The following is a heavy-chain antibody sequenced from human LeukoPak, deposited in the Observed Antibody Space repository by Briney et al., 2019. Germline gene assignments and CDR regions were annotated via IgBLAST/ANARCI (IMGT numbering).Heavy chain of an antibody. V-gene: IGHV4-31*03. Sequence: SQTLSLTCTASGGSISSGGYYWSWIRQHPGKGLEWIGYIYYSGSTYYNPSLKSRVTISVDTSKNQFSLKLSSVTAADTAVYYCARAEAYDSSGYHAYFDYWGQGTLVTVSS. CDR3: ARAEAYDSSGYHAYFDY. J-gene: IGHJ4*02. CDR1: GGSISSGGYY. D-gene: IGHD3-22*01. CDR2: IYYSGST.